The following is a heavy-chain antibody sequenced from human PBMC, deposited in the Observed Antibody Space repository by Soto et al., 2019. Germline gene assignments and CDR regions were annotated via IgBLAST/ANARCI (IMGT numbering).Heavy chain of an antibody. Sequence: QVQLQDSGPGLVKPSQTLSLTCTVSGGSSSSGGYYWSWIRQHPGKGLEWIGYTHYSGTYYNPSLKSRASISGDTAKNQFALKLGSVTAADTAVYYCARVGGDTTSSFDYWCQGTLGTVSS. CDR3: ARVGGDTTSSFDY. J-gene: IGHJ4*02. D-gene: IGHD2-2*01. V-gene: IGHV4-31*03. CDR1: GGSSSSGGYY. CDR2: THYSGT.